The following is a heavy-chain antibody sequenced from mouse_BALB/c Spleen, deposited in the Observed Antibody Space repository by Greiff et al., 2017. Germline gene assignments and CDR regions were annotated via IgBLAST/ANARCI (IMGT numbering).Heavy chain of an antibody. V-gene: IGHV1S137*01. D-gene: IGHD2-14*01. Sequence: QVHVKQSGAELVRPGVSVKISCKGSGYTFTDYAMHWVKQSHAKSLAWIGVISTYYGDASYNQKFKGKATMTVDKSSSTAYMELARLTSEDSAIYSCAKADRYDDAMDYWGQGTSVTVSS. CDR2: ISTYYGDA. CDR1: GYTFTDYA. J-gene: IGHJ4*01. CDR3: AKADRYDDAMDY.